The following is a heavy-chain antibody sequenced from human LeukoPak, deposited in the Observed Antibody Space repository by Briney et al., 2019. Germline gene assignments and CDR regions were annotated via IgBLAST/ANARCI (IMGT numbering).Heavy chain of an antibody. V-gene: IGHV1-8*01. CDR3: ASGAENYYDSSGYGD. CDR2: MNPNSGNT. D-gene: IGHD3-22*01. Sequence: ASVKVSCKASGYTFTSYDINWVRQATGQGLEWMGWMNPNSGNTGYAQKFQGRVTMTRNTSISTAYMELSSLRAEDTAVYYCASGAENYYDSSGYGDWGQGTLVTVSS. J-gene: IGHJ4*02. CDR1: GYTFTSYD.